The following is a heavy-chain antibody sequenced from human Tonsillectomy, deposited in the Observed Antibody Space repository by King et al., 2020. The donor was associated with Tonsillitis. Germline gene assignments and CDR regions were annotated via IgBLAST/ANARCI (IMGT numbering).Heavy chain of an antibody. Sequence: VQLVESGGDLVQPGGSLRLSCAASGFGFRSYVMNWVRQAPGKGLEWVSGISVSGSTYYADPVEGRYTISRDNSKNTVYLQMSSLRAEDTALYYCARAGQQWPGDLDFWGQGTLVTVSS. D-gene: IGHD6-19*01. V-gene: IGHV3-23*04. J-gene: IGHJ4*02. CDR3: ARAGQQWPGDLDF. CDR1: GFGFRSYV. CDR2: ISVSGST.